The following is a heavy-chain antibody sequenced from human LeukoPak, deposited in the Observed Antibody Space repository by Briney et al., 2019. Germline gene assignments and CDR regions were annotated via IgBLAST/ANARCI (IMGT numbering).Heavy chain of an antibody. CDR3: AKVPSRDGDYYMDV. J-gene: IGHJ6*03. V-gene: IGHV3-30*18. D-gene: IGHD4-17*01. CDR1: GFTFSSYG. CDR2: ISYDGSNK. Sequence: PGGSLRLSCAASGFTFSSYGMHWVRQAPGKGLEWVAVISYDGSNKYYADSVKGRFTISRDNSKNTLYLQMNSLRAEDTAVYYYAKVPSRDGDYYMDVWGKGTTVTVSS.